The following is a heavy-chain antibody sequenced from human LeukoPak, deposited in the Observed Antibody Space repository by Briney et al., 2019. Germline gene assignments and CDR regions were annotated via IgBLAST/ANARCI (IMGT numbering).Heavy chain of an antibody. V-gene: IGHV3-30*04. CDR2: ISYDGSNK. D-gene: IGHD6-13*01. J-gene: IGHJ4*02. CDR3: ARDHSGGYGSSWYSYFAY. Sequence: PGGSLRLSCAASGFTFSSYAMHWVRKAPGKGLEWVAVISYDGSNKYYADSVKGRFTISNDNTKNTLYLQINSLRAEDAVVYYCARDHSGGYGSSWYSYFAYWGQGSLVTVSS. CDR1: GFTFSSYA.